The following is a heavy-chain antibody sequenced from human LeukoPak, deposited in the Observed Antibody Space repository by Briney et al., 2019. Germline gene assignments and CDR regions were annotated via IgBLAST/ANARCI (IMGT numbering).Heavy chain of an antibody. CDR3: ARERSGYSYGSDAFDI. D-gene: IGHD5-18*01. CDR1: DDSISSYY. V-gene: IGHV4-59*01. Sequence: SETLSLTCTVSDDSISSYYWSWIRQPPGKGLEWIGYIYYSGSTDYNPSLKSRVTMSVDTSKNQLSLKLSSVSAADTAVYYCARERSGYSYGSDAFDIWGQGTMVTVSS. CDR2: IYYSGST. J-gene: IGHJ3*02.